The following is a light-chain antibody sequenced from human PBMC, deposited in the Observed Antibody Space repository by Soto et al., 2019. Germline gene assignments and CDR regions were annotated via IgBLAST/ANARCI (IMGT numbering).Light chain of an antibody. CDR3: SSYTSSSTGV. J-gene: IGLJ3*02. V-gene: IGLV2-14*01. Sequence: QPVLTQPASVSGSPGQSITISCTGTSSDVGGYNYVSWYQQHPGKAPKLMIYEVSSRPSGVSNRFSGSKSGNTASLTISGLQAEDEADYYCSSYTSSSTGVFGGGTKLTVL. CDR2: EVS. CDR1: SSDVGGYNY.